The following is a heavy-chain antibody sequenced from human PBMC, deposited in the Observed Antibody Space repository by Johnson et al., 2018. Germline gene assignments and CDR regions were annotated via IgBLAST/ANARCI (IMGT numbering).Heavy chain of an antibody. J-gene: IGHJ3*01. D-gene: IGHD6-25*01. V-gene: IGHV3-33*01. Sequence: QVQLVESGGGVVQPGRSLRLSCGASGFNFSDYGMHWVRQAPGKGLKWVAVIWFDGSNKDYGVSVKGRFTISRDNSTNTLYLEMSSLNFDNTAGYYCARDAGYHDGLAVTALDFWGQGTMVTVSS. CDR1: GFNFSDYG. CDR3: ARDAGYHDGLAVTALDF. CDR2: IWFDGSNK.